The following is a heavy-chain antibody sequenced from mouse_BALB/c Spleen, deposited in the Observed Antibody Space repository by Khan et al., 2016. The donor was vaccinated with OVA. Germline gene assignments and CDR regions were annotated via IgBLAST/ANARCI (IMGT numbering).Heavy chain of an antibody. CDR2: ISYSGST. CDR3: ARTARIKY. CDR1: GYSITSGYG. D-gene: IGHD1-2*01. Sequence: EVELVESGPGLVKPSQSLSLTCTVTGYSITSGYGRNWIRQFPGNKLEWMGYISYSGSTNYNPSLKNRISITRDTSKNQFFLQLNSVTTEDTATYYCARTARIKYWGQGTTRTVSS. V-gene: IGHV3-2*02. J-gene: IGHJ2*01.